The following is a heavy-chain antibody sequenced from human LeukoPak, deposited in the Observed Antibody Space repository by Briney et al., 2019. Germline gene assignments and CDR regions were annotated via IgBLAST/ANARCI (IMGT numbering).Heavy chain of an antibody. J-gene: IGHJ4*02. D-gene: IGHD6-19*01. CDR2: ISSSGSTI. Sequence: PGGSLRLSCAASGFTFSSYEMNWVRQAPGKGLEWVSYISSSGSTIYYADSVKGRFTISRDNAKNSLYLQMNSLRAEDTAVYYCARHSSGWLPLFAYWGQGTLVTVSS. V-gene: IGHV3-48*03. CDR3: ARHSSGWLPLFAY. CDR1: GFTFSSYE.